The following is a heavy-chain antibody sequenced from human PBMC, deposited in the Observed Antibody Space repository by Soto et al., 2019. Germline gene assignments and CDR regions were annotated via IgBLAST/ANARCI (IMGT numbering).Heavy chain of an antibody. Sequence: QVQLVQSGGEVKKPGASMKVSCKASGYTFATYGVSWVRQAPGRGLEWVGWVCAINGATSSAQNFQDRLIMTTDTSTSTAYMELRSLRSDDTAIYYCTRGKSIAVPEGPWGQGTLVTVSS. J-gene: IGHJ5*02. CDR3: TRGKSIAVPEGP. CDR2: VCAINGAT. V-gene: IGHV1-18*01. CDR1: GYTFATYG. D-gene: IGHD6-19*01.